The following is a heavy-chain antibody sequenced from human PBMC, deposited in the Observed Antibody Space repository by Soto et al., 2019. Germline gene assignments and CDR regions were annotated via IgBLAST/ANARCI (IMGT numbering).Heavy chain of an antibody. CDR2: IYWDDDK. V-gene: IGHV2-5*02. CDR1: GFSLSTSGVG. D-gene: IGHD6-19*01. Sequence: QITLKESGPTLVKPTQTLTLTCTFSGFSLSTSGVGVGWIRQPPGKALEWLALIYWDDDKRYSPSLKSRLTITKDTSKNQVVLTMTNIYPVDTATYFCAHTYSSGWYAYFDYWGQGTLFTVSS. J-gene: IGHJ4*02. CDR3: AHTYSSGWYAYFDY.